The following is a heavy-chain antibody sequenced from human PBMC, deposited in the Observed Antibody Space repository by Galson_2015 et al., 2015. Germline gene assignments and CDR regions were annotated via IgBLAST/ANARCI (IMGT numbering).Heavy chain of an antibody. CDR3: ARDKALLNDAFEI. Sequence: ATLSLTCPVSGGSISSHYWSWIRQPPGKGLEWIGYIYYSGSTNYNPSLKSRVTISADTSKNQFSLKLSSVTAADTAVYYCARDKALLNDAFEIWGPGTMVTVSS. V-gene: IGHV4-59*11. D-gene: IGHD3-3*02. J-gene: IGHJ3*02. CDR2: IYYSGST. CDR1: GGSISSHY.